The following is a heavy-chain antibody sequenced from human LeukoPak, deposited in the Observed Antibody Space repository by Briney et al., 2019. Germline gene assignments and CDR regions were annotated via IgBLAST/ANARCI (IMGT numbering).Heavy chain of an antibody. CDR2: IIPIFGTA. Sequence: AASVKVSCKASGGTFSSYVISWVRQAPGQGLEWMGGIIPIFGTANYAQKFQGRVTITADESTSTAYMELSSLRSKDTAVYYCARERIAAAGSLLYYYGMDVWGQGTTVTVSS. J-gene: IGHJ6*02. D-gene: IGHD6-13*01. CDR1: GGTFSSYV. V-gene: IGHV1-69*13. CDR3: ARERIAAAGSLLYYYGMDV.